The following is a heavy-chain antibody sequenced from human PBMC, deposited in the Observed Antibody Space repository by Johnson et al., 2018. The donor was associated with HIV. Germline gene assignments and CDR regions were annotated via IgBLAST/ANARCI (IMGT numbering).Heavy chain of an antibody. J-gene: IGHJ3*02. D-gene: IGHD1-26*01. CDR1: GFTFDDYA. Sequence: EVQLLESGGGLVRPGRYLRLSCAASGFTFDDYAMHWVRQAPGKGLEWVSGISWNSHSILYADSVKGRVTISRDNSKNTLYLQMNSLRAEDTAVYYCARESLGGGSYWGDDAFDIWGQGTMVTVSS. CDR3: ARESLGGGSYWGDDAFDI. V-gene: IGHV3-9*01. CDR2: ISWNSHSI.